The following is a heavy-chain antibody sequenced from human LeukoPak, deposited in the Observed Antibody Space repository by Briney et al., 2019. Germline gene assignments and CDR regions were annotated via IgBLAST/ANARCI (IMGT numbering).Heavy chain of an antibody. V-gene: IGHV1-69*05. D-gene: IGHD3-22*01. CDR3: ARRMADYYDSSGYLNWFDP. CDR2: IIPIFGTA. CDR1: GGTFSSYA. Sequence: GASVKVSCKASGGTFSSYAISWVRQAPGQGLEWMGGIIPIFGTANYAQKFQGRVTITTDESTSTAYMELSSLRSEDTAVYYCARRMADYYDSSGYLNWFDPWGQGTTVTVSS. J-gene: IGHJ5*01.